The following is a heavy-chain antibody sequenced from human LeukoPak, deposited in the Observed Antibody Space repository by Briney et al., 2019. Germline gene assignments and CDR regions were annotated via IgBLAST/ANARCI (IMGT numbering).Heavy chain of an antibody. V-gene: IGHV3-53*01. Sequence: GGSLRLSCAASGFTLSSSYMTWVRQAPGKGLEWVSLIYSGGSTYYANSVKGRFTISRDNSKNTVFLQMNSLRVEDPAVYYCARAFCPRATCAFDIWGQGTMVTVSS. D-gene: IGHD3-3*02. CDR3: ARAFCPRATCAFDI. CDR1: GFTLSSSY. CDR2: IYSGGST. J-gene: IGHJ3*02.